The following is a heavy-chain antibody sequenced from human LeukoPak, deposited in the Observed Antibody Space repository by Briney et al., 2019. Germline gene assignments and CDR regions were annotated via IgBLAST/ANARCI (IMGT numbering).Heavy chain of an antibody. Sequence: PGGSLILSCAASGFTFDDYAMHWVRQAPGKGLEWVSLISWDGGSTYYADSVKGRFTISRDNSKNSLYLQMNSLRAEDTALYYCAKDIELNCGGDCYSIDYWGQGTLVTVSS. CDR2: ISWDGGST. CDR3: AKDIELNCGGDCYSIDY. D-gene: IGHD2-21*02. CDR1: GFTFDDYA. J-gene: IGHJ4*02. V-gene: IGHV3-43D*03.